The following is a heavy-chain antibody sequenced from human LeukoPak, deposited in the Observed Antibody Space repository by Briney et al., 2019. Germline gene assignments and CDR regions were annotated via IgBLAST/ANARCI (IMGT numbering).Heavy chain of an antibody. J-gene: IGHJ4*02. CDR3: ARAQWLDSFDY. CDR1: GFTFSSYW. V-gene: IGHV3-74*01. D-gene: IGHD6-19*01. Sequence: PGRSLRLSCAASGFTFSSYWMHWVRHAPGKGLVWVSRINSDGSSTSYADSVKGRFTISRDNAKNTLYLQMNSLRDEDTAVYYCARAQWLDSFDYWGQGTLVTVSS. CDR2: INSDGSST.